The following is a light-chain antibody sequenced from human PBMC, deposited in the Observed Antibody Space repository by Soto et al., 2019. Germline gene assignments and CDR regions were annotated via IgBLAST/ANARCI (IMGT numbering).Light chain of an antibody. CDR3: QQYCRSPLFT. V-gene: IGKV3-20*01. J-gene: IGKJ3*01. CDR1: QSVISDY. CDR2: GTS. Sequence: EIVLTQSPGTLSLSLGERATLSCRASQSVISDYLNWYQQKPGQAPRLLIYGTSNRATGIPDRFSGSGSGTDFTLTISRLEPEDFAVYYCQQYCRSPLFTFGPGTTVDIK.